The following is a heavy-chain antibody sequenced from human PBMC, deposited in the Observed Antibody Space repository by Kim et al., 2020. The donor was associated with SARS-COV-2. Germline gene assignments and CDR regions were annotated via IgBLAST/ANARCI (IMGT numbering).Heavy chain of an antibody. CDR1: GFTFSSYA. D-gene: IGHD3-10*01. J-gene: IGHJ3*02. V-gene: IGHV3-23*01. Sequence: GGSLRLSCAASGFTFSSYAMSWVRQAPGKGLEWVSAISGSGGSTYYADSVKGRFTISRDNSKNTLYLQMNSLRAEDTAVYYCAKDFGGWFGEFGEAQGDAFDIWGQGTMVTVSS. CDR2: ISGSGGST. CDR3: AKDFGGWFGEFGEAQGDAFDI.